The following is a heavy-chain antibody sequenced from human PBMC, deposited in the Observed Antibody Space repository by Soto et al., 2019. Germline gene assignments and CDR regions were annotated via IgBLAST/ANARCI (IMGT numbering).Heavy chain of an antibody. Sequence: QVQLVQSGAEVKKPGSSVKVSCKASGGTFSSYTISWVRQAPGQGLEWMGRIIPILGIANYAQKFQGRVTITADKSTSTAYMELSSLRSEDTAVYYCASPNSDYGSGADWYFDLWGRGTLVTVSS. CDR2: IIPILGIA. V-gene: IGHV1-69*02. J-gene: IGHJ2*01. CDR3: ASPNSDYGSGADWYFDL. CDR1: GGTFSSYT. D-gene: IGHD3-10*01.